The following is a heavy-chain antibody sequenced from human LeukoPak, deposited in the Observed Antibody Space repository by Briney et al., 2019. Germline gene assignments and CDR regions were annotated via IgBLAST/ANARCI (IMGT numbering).Heavy chain of an antibody. V-gene: IGHV4-4*02. J-gene: IGHJ5*02. CDR2: IYHSGST. CDR3: AREVSDYYDSSGYSGVWFDP. D-gene: IGHD3-22*01. CDR1: GGSISSSNW. Sequence: SGTLSLTCAVSGGSISSSNWWSWVRQPPGKGLERIGEIYHSGSTNYNPSLKSRVTISVDKSKNQFSLKLSSVTAADTAVYYCAREVSDYYDSSGYSGVWFDPWGQGTLVTVSS.